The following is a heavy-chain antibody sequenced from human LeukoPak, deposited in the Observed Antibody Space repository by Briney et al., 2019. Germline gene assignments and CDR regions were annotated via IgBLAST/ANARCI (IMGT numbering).Heavy chain of an antibody. D-gene: IGHD6-13*01. CDR2: IYTDGRT. CDR1: GFTVSSNY. J-gene: IGHJ4*02. V-gene: IGHV3-66*04. Sequence: GGSLRVSCAASGFTVSSNYMGWVRQAPGKRLEWVSVIYTDGRTYSADSMKGRFTLSRDNSKNTLYLQMSSLRAEDTAVYYCARRRAASWSFDSWGQGTLVTVSS. CDR3: ARRRAASWSFDS.